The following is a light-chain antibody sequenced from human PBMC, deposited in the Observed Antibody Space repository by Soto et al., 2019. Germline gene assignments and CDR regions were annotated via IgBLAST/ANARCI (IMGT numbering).Light chain of an antibody. CDR3: QEYRSSRT. J-gene: IGKJ1*01. Sequence: EIVLTQSPGTMSLSPGERATLSCRASQSVTSSYLAWYQQKPGQAPRLLIYGASTRATGIPDRFSGGGSGTDFTLTISSLEPEDFAVYYCQEYRSSRTFGQGTKV. CDR1: QSVTSSY. CDR2: GAS. V-gene: IGKV3-20*01.